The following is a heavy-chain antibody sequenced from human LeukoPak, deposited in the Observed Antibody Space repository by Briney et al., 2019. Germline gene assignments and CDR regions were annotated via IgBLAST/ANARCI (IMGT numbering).Heavy chain of an antibody. V-gene: IGHV4-59*01. CDR3: ARAGVDYYGSGSRKPFYYFDY. J-gene: IGHJ4*02. D-gene: IGHD3-10*01. CDR1: GGSISSYY. Sequence: SETLSLTCTVSGGSISSYYWSWIRQPPGKGLEWIGYIYYSGSTNYNPSLKSRVTISVDTSKNQFSLKLSSVTAADTAVYYCARAGVDYYGSGSRKPFYYFDYWGQGTLVTVSS. CDR2: IYYSGST.